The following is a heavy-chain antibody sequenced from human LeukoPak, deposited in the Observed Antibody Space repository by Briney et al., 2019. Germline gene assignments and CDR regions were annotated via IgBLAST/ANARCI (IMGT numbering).Heavy chain of an antibody. CDR3: AELGITMIGGV. J-gene: IGHJ6*04. V-gene: IGHV3-30*18. CDR2: ISYHGIDK. D-gene: IGHD3-10*02. CDR1: GFTFSDYA. Sequence: PGGSLRLSCAASGFTFSDYAMHWVRQAPGKGLEWVAVISYHGIDKYYSDSVRGRFTISRDNSQNMLYLQMTSLRAEDTAVYYCAELGITMIGGVWGKGTTVTISS.